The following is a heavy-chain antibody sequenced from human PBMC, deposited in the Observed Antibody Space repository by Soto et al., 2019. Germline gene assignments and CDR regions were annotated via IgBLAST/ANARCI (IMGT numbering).Heavy chain of an antibody. CDR2: TSYDEGNP. J-gene: IGHJ4*02. Sequence: QVQLVESGGGVVQPGRSLRLSCAGSGFKFGSYGMHWVRQAPGKGLEWVAVTSYDEGNPQYADSVKGRFTISRDNSKNTLYLQMDSLRTDDTAVYYCAKDLSTLGRNCLDSWGQGTRVTVSS. V-gene: IGHV3-30*18. D-gene: IGHD2-2*01. CDR1: GFKFGSYG. CDR3: AKDLSTLGRNCLDS.